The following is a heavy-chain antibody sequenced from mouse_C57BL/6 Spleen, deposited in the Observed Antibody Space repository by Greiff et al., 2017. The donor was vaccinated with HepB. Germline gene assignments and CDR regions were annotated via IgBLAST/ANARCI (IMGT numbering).Heavy chain of an antibody. V-gene: IGHV5-4*01. CDR1: GFTFSSYA. D-gene: IGHD3-2*02. CDR2: ISDGGSYT. J-gene: IGHJ2*01. Sequence: DVMLVESGGGLVKPGGSLKLSCAASGFTFSSYAMSWVRQTPEKRLEWVATISDGGSYTYYPDNVKGRFTISRDNAKNNLYLQMSHLKSEDTAMYYCAREATAQAFDYWGQGTTLTVSS. CDR3: AREATAQAFDY.